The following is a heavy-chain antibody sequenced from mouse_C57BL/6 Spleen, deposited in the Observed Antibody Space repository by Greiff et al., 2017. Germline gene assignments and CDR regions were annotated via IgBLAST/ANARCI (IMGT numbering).Heavy chain of an antibody. CDR1: GFTFSSYA. D-gene: IGHD2-2*01. CDR2: ISSGGDYI. Sequence: VQLKESGEGLVKPGGSLKLSCAASGFTFSSYAMSWVRQTPEKRLEWVAYISSGGDYIYYADTVKGRFTISRDNARNTLYLQMSSLKSEDTAMYSRAGEESYGYGYWYLDDWGTGTTGTVSS. J-gene: IGHJ1*03. V-gene: IGHV5S21*01. CDR3: AGEESYGYGYWYLDD.